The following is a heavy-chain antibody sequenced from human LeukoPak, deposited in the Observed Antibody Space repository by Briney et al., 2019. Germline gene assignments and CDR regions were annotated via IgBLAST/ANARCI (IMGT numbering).Heavy chain of an antibody. CDR3: ARRVNSDAFDI. CDR2: IDPRDSDT. D-gene: IGHD3-3*01. J-gene: IGHJ3*02. V-gene: IGHV5-51*01. CDR1: GYSFTSYW. Sequence: GESLKISCKGSGYSFTSYWIGWVRQMPGKGLEWMGIIDPRDSDTRYSPSFQGQVTISADKPISTAYLQWSSLKASDTAMYYCARRVNSDAFDIWGQGTMVTVSS.